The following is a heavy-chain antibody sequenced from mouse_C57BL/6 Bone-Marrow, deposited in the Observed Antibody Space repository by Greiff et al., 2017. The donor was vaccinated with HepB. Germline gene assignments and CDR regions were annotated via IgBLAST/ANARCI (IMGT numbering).Heavy chain of an antibody. J-gene: IGHJ3*01. V-gene: IGHV5-6*01. CDR3: ARHRPYYKDAY. CDR1: GFTFSSYG. Sequence: EVKVVESGGDLVKPGGSLKLSCAASGFTFSSYGMSWVRQTPDKRLEWVATISSGGSYTYYPDSVKGRFTISRDNAKNTLYLQMSSLKSEDTAMYYCARHRPYYKDAYWGQGTLVTVSA. CDR2: ISSGGSYT. D-gene: IGHD2-12*01.